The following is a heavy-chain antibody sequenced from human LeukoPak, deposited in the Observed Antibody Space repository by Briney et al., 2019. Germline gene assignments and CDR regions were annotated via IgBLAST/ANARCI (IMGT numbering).Heavy chain of an antibody. V-gene: IGHV5-51*01. CDR1: GYSFTSYW. Sequence: GESLKISCKGSGYSFTSYWIGWVRQLPGKGLEWMGIIYPGDPDTRYSPSFQGRVTISADKSISTAYLQWSSLKASDTAMYYCARLGASHYFDYWGQGTLVTVSS. CDR2: IYPGDPDT. CDR3: ARLGASHYFDY. D-gene: IGHD1-26*01. J-gene: IGHJ4*02.